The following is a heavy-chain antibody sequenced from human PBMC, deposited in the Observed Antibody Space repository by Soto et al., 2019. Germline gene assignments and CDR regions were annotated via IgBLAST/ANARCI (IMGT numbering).Heavy chain of an antibody. Sequence: PGGSLRLSCAASGFTFSSYGMHWVRQAPGKGLEWVAVISYDGSNKYYADSVKGRFTISRDNSKNTLYLQMNSLRAEDTAVYYCAKVEEGGYCSSTSCYWDYWGKGTLVTVS. CDR1: GFTFSSYG. D-gene: IGHD2-2*01. J-gene: IGHJ4*02. CDR2: ISYDGSNK. V-gene: IGHV3-30*18. CDR3: AKVEEGGYCSSTSCYWDY.